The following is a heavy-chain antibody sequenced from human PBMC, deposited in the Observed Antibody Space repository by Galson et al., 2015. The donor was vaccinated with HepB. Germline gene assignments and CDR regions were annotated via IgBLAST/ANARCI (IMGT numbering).Heavy chain of an antibody. D-gene: IGHD3-10*01. CDR1: GFTFSSYA. J-gene: IGHJ3*02. Sequence: SLRLSCAASGFTFSSYAMHWVRQAPGKGLEWVAVISYDGSNKYYADSVKGRFTISRDNSKNTLYLQMNSLRAEDTAVYYCARWFGESLSAFDIWGQGTMVTVSS. CDR3: ARWFGESLSAFDI. V-gene: IGHV3-30*04. CDR2: ISYDGSNK.